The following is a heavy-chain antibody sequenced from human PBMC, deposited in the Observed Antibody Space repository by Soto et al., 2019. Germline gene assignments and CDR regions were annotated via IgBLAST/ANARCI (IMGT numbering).Heavy chain of an antibody. J-gene: IGHJ4*02. CDR1: GGSCSGYS. Sequence: SETLSLTCAVYGGSCSGYSWNWIRQPPGKGLEWIGEINHSGSTNYNPSLKSRVTISLDTSKNQFSLRLTSLTAADTAVYFCARAPQIVAMGRPFDYWGQGILVTVSS. CDR2: INHSGST. CDR3: ARAPQIVAMGRPFDY. V-gene: IGHV4-34*01. D-gene: IGHD5-12*01.